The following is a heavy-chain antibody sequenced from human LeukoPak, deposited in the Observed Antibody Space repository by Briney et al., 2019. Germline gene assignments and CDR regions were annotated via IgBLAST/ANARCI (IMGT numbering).Heavy chain of an antibody. CDR3: ARIQSNSGWSFDY. CDR2: IKQDGNEE. CDR1: GFTFSSYW. D-gene: IGHD6-19*01. J-gene: IGHJ4*02. V-gene: IGHV3-7*01. Sequence: PGGSLRLSCAASGFTFSSYWMSWVRQTPGKGLEWVANIKQDGNEEYYVDSVKGRFTISRDNAKNSLYLQMNSLRAEDTAVYYCARIQSNSGWSFDYWGQGTLVTVSS.